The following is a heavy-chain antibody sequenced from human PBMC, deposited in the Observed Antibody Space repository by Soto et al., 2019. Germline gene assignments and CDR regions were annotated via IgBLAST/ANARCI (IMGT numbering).Heavy chain of an antibody. D-gene: IGHD6-13*01. CDR1: GGSIGSSSFH. CDR3: ARRERAAGTDWWFDP. CDR2: IYYSGST. V-gene: IGHV4-39*01. Sequence: SETLSLTCTVSGGSIGSSSFHWGWIRQPPGKGLEWIGSIYYSGSTYYSPSLKSRVTISVDTSKNQFSLKLSSVTAADAAVYYCARRERAAGTDWWFDPWGQGTLVTVSS. J-gene: IGHJ5*02.